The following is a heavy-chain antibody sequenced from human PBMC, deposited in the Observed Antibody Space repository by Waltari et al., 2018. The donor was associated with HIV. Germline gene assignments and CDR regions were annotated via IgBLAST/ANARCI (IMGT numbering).Heavy chain of an antibody. CDR1: DYSISSGYY. CDR3: ARERGGYDILTGYWEVDV. D-gene: IGHD3-9*01. Sequence: QVQLQESGPGLVKPSETLSLTCAVSDYSISSGYYWGWIRQPPGKGLEWIGSIYHSGSPYYNPSLKRRVTISVDTSKNQFSLKLSSVTAADTAVYYCARERGGYDILTGYWEVDVWGQGTTVTVSS. CDR2: IYHSGSP. V-gene: IGHV4-38-2*02. J-gene: IGHJ6*02.